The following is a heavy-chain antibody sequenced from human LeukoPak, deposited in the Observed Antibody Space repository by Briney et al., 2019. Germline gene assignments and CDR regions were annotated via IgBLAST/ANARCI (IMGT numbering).Heavy chain of an antibody. D-gene: IGHD3-9*01. J-gene: IGHJ4*02. V-gene: IGHV3-74*01. CDR3: ARDFRNILTGYYSMFDY. CDR1: GFTLSSYW. CDR2: ISGDGSST. Sequence: GGSLRLSCAASGFTLSSYWMHWVRQVPGKGLVWVSRISGDGSSTSYADSVKGRFTISRDNAKNTLYLQMNSLRAEDTAVYHCARDFRNILTGYYSMFDYWGQGALVTVSS.